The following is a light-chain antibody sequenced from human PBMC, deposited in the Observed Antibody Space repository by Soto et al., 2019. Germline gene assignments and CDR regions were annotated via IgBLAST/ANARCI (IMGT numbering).Light chain of an antibody. CDR1: SSNIGSNY. CDR2: RNN. Sequence: QSVLTQPPSASGTPGQRVTISCSGSSSNIGSNYVYWYQQLPGTAPKLLIYRNNQRPSGVPDRFSGSKSGTSASLAISVLRSEDEADYYCAAWDDSLSAFFGTGTKLTVL. V-gene: IGLV1-47*01. CDR3: AAWDDSLSAF. J-gene: IGLJ1*01.